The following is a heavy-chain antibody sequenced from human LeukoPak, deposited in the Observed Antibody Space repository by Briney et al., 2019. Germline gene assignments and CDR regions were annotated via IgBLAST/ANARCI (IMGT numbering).Heavy chain of an antibody. CDR2: INHSGST. J-gene: IGHJ6*03. Sequence: SETLSLTCAVYGGSFSGYYWSWIRQPPGKGLEWIGEINHSGSTNYNPSLKSRVTISVDTSKNQFSLKLSSVTAADTAVYYCARVKAMVRGVIIRNYYMDVWGKGTTVTVSS. CDR1: GGSFSGYY. V-gene: IGHV4-34*01. D-gene: IGHD3-10*01. CDR3: ARVKAMVRGVIIRNYYMDV.